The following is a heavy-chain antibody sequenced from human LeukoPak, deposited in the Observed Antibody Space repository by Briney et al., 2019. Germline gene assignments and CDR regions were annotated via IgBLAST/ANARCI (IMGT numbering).Heavy chain of an antibody. CDR3: ARVETGLLWFGELFDY. D-gene: IGHD3-10*01. V-gene: IGHV1-2*02. CDR2: INPNSGGT. Sequence: GASVTVSCKASGYTFTGYYMHWVRQAPGQGLEWMGWINPNSGGTNYAQKFQGRVTMTRDTSISTAYMELSRLRSDDTAVYYCARVETGLLWFGELFDYWGQGTLVTVSS. J-gene: IGHJ4*02. CDR1: GYTFTGYY.